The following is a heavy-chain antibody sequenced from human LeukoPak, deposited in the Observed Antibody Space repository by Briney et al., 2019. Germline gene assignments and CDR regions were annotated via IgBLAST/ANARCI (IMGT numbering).Heavy chain of an antibody. CDR3: ARDPYYYDSSGYYHGGYYFDY. D-gene: IGHD3-22*01. CDR1: GFTFSSYA. J-gene: IGHJ4*02. CDR2: ISYDGSNK. V-gene: IGHV3-30-3*01. Sequence: PGRSLRLSCAASGFTFSSYAMHWVRQAPGKGLEWVAVISYDGSNKYYADSVKGRFTISRDNSKNTLYLQMNSLRAEDTAVYYCARDPYYYDSSGYYHGGYYFDYWGQGTLVTVPS.